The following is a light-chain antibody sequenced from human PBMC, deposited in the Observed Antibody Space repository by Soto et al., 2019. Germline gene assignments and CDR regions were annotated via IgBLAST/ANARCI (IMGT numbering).Light chain of an antibody. Sequence: QCVLTQPPSASGTPGPRGTMSFSGGSSHTGSNPEGWYQPPPGPAPPLLIYGDTQRASGVADRFSASKSGTSASLAISGLQSDDEADYYCAAWDDRLNGALFGTGTKVTVL. J-gene: IGLJ1*01. CDR2: GDT. CDR1: SSHTGSNP. V-gene: IGLV1-44*01. CDR3: AAWDDRLNGAL.